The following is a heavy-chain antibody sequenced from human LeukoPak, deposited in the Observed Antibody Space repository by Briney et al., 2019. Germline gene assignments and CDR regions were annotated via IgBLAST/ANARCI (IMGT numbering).Heavy chain of an antibody. J-gene: IGHJ4*02. CDR3: ARGAHAEHDFWSGYPYYFDY. CDR1: GYTFTSYA. Sequence: ASVKVSCKASGYTFTSYAMHWVRQAPGQRPEWMGWINAGNGNTKYSQKFQGRVTITRDTSASTAYMELSSLRSEDTAVYYCARGAHAEHDFWSGYPYYFDYWGQGTLVTVSS. V-gene: IGHV1-3*01. D-gene: IGHD3-3*01. CDR2: INAGNGNT.